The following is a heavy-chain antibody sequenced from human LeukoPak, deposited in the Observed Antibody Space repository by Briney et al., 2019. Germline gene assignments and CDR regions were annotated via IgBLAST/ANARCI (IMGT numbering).Heavy chain of an antibody. CDR3: ARDRGGSGDFDY. Sequence: ASVKVSCKAPGYTFTNYAMHWVRQAPGQRLEWMGWINAGNGDTKYSQEFQDRVTITRDTSASTAYMELSSLTSDDMAVYYCARDRGGSGDFDYWGQGTLVTVSS. V-gene: IGHV1-3*03. CDR1: GYTFTNYA. J-gene: IGHJ4*02. CDR2: INAGNGDT. D-gene: IGHD3-10*01.